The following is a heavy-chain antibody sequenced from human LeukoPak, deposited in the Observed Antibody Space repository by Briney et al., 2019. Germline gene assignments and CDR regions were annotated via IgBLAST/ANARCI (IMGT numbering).Heavy chain of an antibody. J-gene: IGHJ4*02. CDR2: ISSSGSTI. CDR3: ARGASRLLIN. Sequence: GGSLRLSCAASGFTFSSYEMDWVRQAPGKGLEWVSYISSSGSTIYYADSVKGRFTISRDNAKNSLYLQMNSLRAEDTAVYYCARGASRLLINWGQGTLVTVSS. CDR1: GFTFSSYE. V-gene: IGHV3-48*03. D-gene: IGHD5-12*01.